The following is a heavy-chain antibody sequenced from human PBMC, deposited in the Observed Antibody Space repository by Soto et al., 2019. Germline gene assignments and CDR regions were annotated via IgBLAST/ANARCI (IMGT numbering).Heavy chain of an antibody. D-gene: IGHD6-13*01. CDR3: VRDQQPKRGGYYYYYAMDV. CDR2: IIPMFRTA. J-gene: IGHJ6*02. CDR1: GGTFSTYA. Sequence: QVQLVQSGAEVKKPGSSVKVSCKASGGTFSTYAINWVRQAPGQGLEWMGGIIPMFRTAEYAQQFQGRVTITADEPTSTAYMELSSLRSEDTAVYYCVRDQQPKRGGYYYYYAMDVWGQGTTVTVSS. V-gene: IGHV1-69*01.